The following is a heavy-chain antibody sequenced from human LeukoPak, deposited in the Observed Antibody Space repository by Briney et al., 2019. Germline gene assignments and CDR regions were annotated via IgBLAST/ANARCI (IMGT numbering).Heavy chain of an antibody. CDR3: GKDAGGYYYYYMGV. J-gene: IGHJ6*03. V-gene: IGHV3-23*01. D-gene: IGHD1-26*01. CDR2: ISHDSIGT. Sequence: GRPLRLSCAASGFAFSGFGMSWVRQAPGRGLGWVATISHDSIGTHYIDSVKGRFRLSRDNNEGTLDLQMNSLRVEDTAIYYCGKDAGGYYYYYMGVWGKGTTVTISS. CDR1: GFAFSGFG.